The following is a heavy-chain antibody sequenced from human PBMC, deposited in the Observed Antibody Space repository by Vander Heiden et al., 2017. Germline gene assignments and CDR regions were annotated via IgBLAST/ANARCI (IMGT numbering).Heavy chain of an antibody. D-gene: IGHD4-17*01. CDR3: TTEYGDCLNYWYFAL. CDR1: GFTFSNAW. CDR2: IKSKTDGGTT. Sequence: EVQLVVSGGGLVKPGESLRLSCAASGFTFSNAWMSWVRQAPGKGLEWVGRIKSKTDGGTTDYASPLKVRFTISRDDSKNTRYLQMNSMKNEDTDVYYCTTEYGDCLNYWYFALWGPGKVVTVCS. J-gene: IGHJ2*01. V-gene: IGHV3-15*01.